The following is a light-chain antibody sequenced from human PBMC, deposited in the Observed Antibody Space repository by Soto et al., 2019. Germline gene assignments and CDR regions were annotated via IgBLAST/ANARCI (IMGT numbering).Light chain of an antibody. Sequence: DVQVTQSPSSLSASVGDRVTITCQANQDIRNYLNWYQHKAGQAPQLLIYDASRLEPGVPSRFSGSGSGTHFTMTIASLQPEVTATYYCQQDDTLSPEYAFGQGTKLQI. CDR2: DAS. CDR3: QQDDTLSPEYA. J-gene: IGKJ2*01. V-gene: IGKV1-33*01. CDR1: QDIRNY.